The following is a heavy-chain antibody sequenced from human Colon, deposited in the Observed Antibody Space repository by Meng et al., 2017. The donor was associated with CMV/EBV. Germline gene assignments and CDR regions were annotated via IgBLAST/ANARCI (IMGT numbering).Heavy chain of an antibody. CDR1: GFSVRNNY. Sequence: GGSLRLSCAASGFSVRNNYISWVRQGPGKGLEWVSVIYDTGRTYYADSVKGRFTVSRDESKNTVFLQMNNLRAEDTAVYYCARNRLECGGDCYFADSWGQGTVVTVSS. CDR3: ARNRLECGGDCYFADS. CDR2: IYDTGRT. D-gene: IGHD2-21*02. J-gene: IGHJ5*02. V-gene: IGHV3-66*01.